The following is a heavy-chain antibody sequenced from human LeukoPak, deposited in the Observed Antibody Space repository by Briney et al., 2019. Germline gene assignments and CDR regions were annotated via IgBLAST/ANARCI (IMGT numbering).Heavy chain of an antibody. CDR2: IYYSGST. V-gene: IGHV4-59*01. Sequence: SXXSYXXSWIRQPPXKXXXXIGYIYYSGSTNYNPSLKSRVTISVDXXKNQFSLKLSSVTAADTAVYYCXXXXXXXXXXXYYYMDVWGKGTTVTVSS. CDR1: SXXSYX. CDR3: XXXXXXXXXXXYYYMDV. J-gene: IGHJ6*03.